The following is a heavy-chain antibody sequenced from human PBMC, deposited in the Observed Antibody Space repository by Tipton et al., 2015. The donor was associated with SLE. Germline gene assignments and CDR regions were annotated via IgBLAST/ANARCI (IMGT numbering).Heavy chain of an antibody. CDR2: INHSGST. D-gene: IGHD4-23*01. Sequence: TLSLTCAVYGGSFSGYYWSWIRQPPGKGLEWIGEINHSGSTNYNPSLKSRVTISVDTSKNQFSLKLSSVTAADTAVYYCARVGGNSNFDYWGQGTLVTVSS. CDR3: ARVGGNSNFDY. CDR1: GGSFSGYY. V-gene: IGHV4-34*01. J-gene: IGHJ4*02.